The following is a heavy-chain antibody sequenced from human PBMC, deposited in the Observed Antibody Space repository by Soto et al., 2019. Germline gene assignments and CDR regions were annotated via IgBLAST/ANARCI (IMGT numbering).Heavy chain of an antibody. CDR1: GGSISSYY. J-gene: IGHJ4*02. Sequence: QVQLQESGPGLVKPSETLSLTCTVSGGSISSYYWSWIRQPPGKGLEWIGYIYYSGSTNYNPSLKSRVTISVDTSKNQFSLKLSSVTAADTAVYYCARSIVGADYWGQGTLVTVSS. V-gene: IGHV4-59*01. CDR2: IYYSGST. CDR3: ARSIVGADY. D-gene: IGHD1-26*01.